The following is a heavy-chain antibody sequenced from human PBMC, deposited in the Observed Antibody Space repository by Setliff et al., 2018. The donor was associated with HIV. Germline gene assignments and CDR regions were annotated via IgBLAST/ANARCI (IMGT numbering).Heavy chain of an antibody. V-gene: IGHV4-39*01. CDR1: SGSVSRSDYY. D-gene: IGHD2-8*01. J-gene: IGHJ4*02. CDR3: ECYNSDDGYFDN. CDR2: IYWSGLT. Sequence: TSETLSLTCTVSSGSVSRSDYYWGWIRQTPGKGLEWIGSIYWSGLTFYNPSLKSRVTISVDTSKNQFSLRLNSVTAADTAVYYCECYNSDDGYFDNWGQGAQVTVSS.